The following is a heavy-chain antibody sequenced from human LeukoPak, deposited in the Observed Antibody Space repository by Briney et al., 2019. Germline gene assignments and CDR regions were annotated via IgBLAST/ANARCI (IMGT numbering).Heavy chain of an antibody. CDR3: ASWGRYYGIDV. V-gene: IGHV4-59*01. D-gene: IGHD3-16*01. CDR2: IYYSGST. CDR1: GGSISSYY. J-gene: IGHJ6*02. Sequence: PSETLSLTCTVSGGSISSYYWSWIRQPPGKGLEWIGYIYYSGSTNYNPSLKSRVTISVDTSKNQFSLKLSSVTAADTAVYYCASWGRYYGIDVWGQGTTVTVSS.